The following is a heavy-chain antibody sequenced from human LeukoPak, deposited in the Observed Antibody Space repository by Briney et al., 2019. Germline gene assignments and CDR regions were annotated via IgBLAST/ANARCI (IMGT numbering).Heavy chain of an antibody. CDR2: IKSKTDGGTT. CDR3: TSLRGSSSQYFQY. CDR1: GFTFSNAW. V-gene: IGHV3-15*01. Sequence: GGSLRLSCAASGFTFSNAWMSWVRQAPGKGLEWVGRIKSKTDGGTTDYAAPVKGRFTISRDDSKDTLYLQMNSLRTEDTAVYCTSLRGSSSQYFQYWGRGTLVTVSS. J-gene: IGHJ1*01. D-gene: IGHD6-13*01.